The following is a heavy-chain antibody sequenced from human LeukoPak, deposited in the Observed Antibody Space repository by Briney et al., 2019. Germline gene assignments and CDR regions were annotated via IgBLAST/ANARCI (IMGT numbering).Heavy chain of an antibody. CDR2: IYHSGST. V-gene: IGHV4-30-2*01. J-gene: IGHJ6*03. CDR3: ARSDYYYYYMDV. Sequence: SETLSLTCIVSGGSISSGGYYWSWIRQPPGKGLEWIGYIYHSGSTSYNPSLKSRVTISVDRSNNQFSLKLSSVTAADTAVYYCARSDYYYYYMDVWGKGTTVTVSS. CDR1: GGSISSGGYY.